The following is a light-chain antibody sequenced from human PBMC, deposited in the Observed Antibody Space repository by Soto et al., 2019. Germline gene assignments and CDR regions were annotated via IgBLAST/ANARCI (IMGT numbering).Light chain of an antibody. CDR1: QSVSGK. CDR2: DAS. J-gene: IGKJ1*01. V-gene: IGKV3-15*01. Sequence: ELMMSQSPSTLRVSPGERATLSCRASQSVSGKLAWYQQKPGQAPRLLIYDASTRATGIPARFSGSGSGTEFTLTICSLQSEDFAVYYSPQHNNLPWTSGQGTNAEIK. CDR3: PQHNNLPWT.